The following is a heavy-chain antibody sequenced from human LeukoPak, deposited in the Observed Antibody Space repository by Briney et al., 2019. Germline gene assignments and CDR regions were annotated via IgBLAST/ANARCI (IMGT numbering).Heavy chain of an antibody. CDR3: ARAHVDTAMAGYYYYGMDV. Sequence: SETLSLTCAVYGGSFSGYYWSWIRQPPGKGLEWIGEIIHSGSTNYNPSLKSRVTISVDTSKNQFSLKLSSVTAADTAVYYCARAHVDTAMAGYYYYGMDVWGQGTTVTVSS. CDR2: IIHSGST. V-gene: IGHV4-34*12. CDR1: GGSFSGYY. J-gene: IGHJ6*02. D-gene: IGHD5-18*01.